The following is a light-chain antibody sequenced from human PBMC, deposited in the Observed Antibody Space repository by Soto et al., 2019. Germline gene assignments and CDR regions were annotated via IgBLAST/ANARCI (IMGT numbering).Light chain of an antibody. CDR1: QSINSF. V-gene: IGKV3-20*01. CDR2: GAS. Sequence: EIVLTQSPGTLSLSPGEGATLSCRASQSINSFLAWYQQRRGQAPRLLIHGASNRATGIPDRFSGSGSGPDFTLTISRLEPEDFAVYYCQQYGNSPITFGQGTRLEIK. J-gene: IGKJ5*01. CDR3: QQYGNSPIT.